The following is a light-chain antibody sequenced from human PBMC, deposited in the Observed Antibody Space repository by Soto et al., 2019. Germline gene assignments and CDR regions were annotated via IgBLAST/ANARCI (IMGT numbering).Light chain of an antibody. J-gene: IGKJ3*01. CDR2: GAS. V-gene: IGKV3-20*01. CDR1: QSVSSSY. Sequence: EIVLTQSPGTLSLSPGERATLSCRASQSVSSSYLAWYQQKPGKAPRLLIYGASSRATGIPDRFRGGGSGADFTLTISRLEPEDFAVYYCQQYGSSPFTFGPGTKVDIK. CDR3: QQYGSSPFT.